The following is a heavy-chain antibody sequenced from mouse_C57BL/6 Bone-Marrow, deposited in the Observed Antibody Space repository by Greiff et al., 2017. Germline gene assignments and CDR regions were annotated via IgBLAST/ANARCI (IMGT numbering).Heavy chain of an antibody. CDR1: GYTFTSYT. V-gene: IGHV1-4*01. D-gene: IGHD1-1*01. J-gene: IGHJ3*01. CDR3: ARLGYGSRRGFAY. CDR2: INPSSGYT. Sequence: VQLQQSGAELARPGASVKMSCKASGYTFTSYTMHWVKQRPGQGLEWIGYINPSSGYTKYNQKFKDKATLTADKSSSTAYMQLSSLTSEDSAVYYCARLGYGSRRGFAYWGQGTLVTVSA.